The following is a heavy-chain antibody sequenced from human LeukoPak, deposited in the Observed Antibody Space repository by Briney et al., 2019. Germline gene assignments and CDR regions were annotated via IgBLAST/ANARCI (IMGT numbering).Heavy chain of an antibody. J-gene: IGHJ4*02. D-gene: IGHD6-19*01. Sequence: PGGSLRLSCAASGFTFSSYAMTWVRQAPGKGLEWVSAISGSGGSTYYADSVKGRFTISRDNSRNTLYLQMNSLRAEDTAVYYCAKDGYSSGWYSNYWGQGALVTVSS. V-gene: IGHV3-23*01. CDR3: AKDGYSSGWYSNY. CDR1: GFTFSSYA. CDR2: ISGSGGST.